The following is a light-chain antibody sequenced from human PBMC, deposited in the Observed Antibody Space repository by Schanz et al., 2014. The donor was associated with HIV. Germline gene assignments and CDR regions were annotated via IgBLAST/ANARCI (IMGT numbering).Light chain of an antibody. V-gene: IGKV1-17*01. Sequence: DIQMTQSPSSLSASVGDRVIITCRAGQSISTYLNWYQQKPGKAPKLLSYAASTLQSGVPSRFSGSGSGTEFTLTISSLQPEDFATYYCQQYHTYPPTFGGGTKVEIK. CDR3: QQYHTYPPT. J-gene: IGKJ4*01. CDR2: AAS. CDR1: QSISTY.